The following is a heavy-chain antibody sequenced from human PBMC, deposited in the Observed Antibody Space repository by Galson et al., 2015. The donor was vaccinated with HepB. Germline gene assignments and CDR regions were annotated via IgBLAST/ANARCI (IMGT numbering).Heavy chain of an antibody. Sequence: SVKVSCKASGYTFTSYYMHWVRQAPGQGLEWMGIINPSGGSTSYAQKFQGRVTMTRDTSTSTVYMELNSLRSEDTAVYYCARDYTAMDLTAVGPFDYWGQGTLVTVSS. CDR3: ARDYTAMDLTAVGPFDY. V-gene: IGHV1-46*03. J-gene: IGHJ4*02. CDR2: INPSGGST. D-gene: IGHD5-18*01. CDR1: GYTFTSYY.